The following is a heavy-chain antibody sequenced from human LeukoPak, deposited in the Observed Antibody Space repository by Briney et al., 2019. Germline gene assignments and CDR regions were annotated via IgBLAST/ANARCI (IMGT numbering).Heavy chain of an antibody. CDR3: AKDLELGWELGVDY. Sequence: TGGSLRLSCAASGFTFSSYAMSWVRQAPGKGLEWVSAISGSGGSTYYADSVKGRFTISRDNSKNTLYLQVNSLRAEDTAVYYCAKDLELGWELGVDYWGQGTLVTVSS. V-gene: IGHV3-23*01. J-gene: IGHJ4*02. CDR1: GFTFSSYA. D-gene: IGHD1-26*01. CDR2: ISGSGGST.